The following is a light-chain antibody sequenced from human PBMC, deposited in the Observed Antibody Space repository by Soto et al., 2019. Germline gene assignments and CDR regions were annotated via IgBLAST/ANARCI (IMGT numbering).Light chain of an antibody. V-gene: IGKV1-9*01. CDR3: QQYNNLPYT. CDR2: TAS. Sequence: DIQLTQSPSFLSASVGDRVAITCRASQGISQYVAWYQQKPGSAPKLLIYTASILQNGVPSRFSGTGSATEFTLTISSLQPEDFATYYCQQYNNLPYTFGQGTKLEI. J-gene: IGKJ2*01. CDR1: QGISQY.